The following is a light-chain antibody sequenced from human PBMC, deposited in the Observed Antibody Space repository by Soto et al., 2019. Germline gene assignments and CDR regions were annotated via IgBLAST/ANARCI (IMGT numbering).Light chain of an antibody. V-gene: IGKV1-5*01. Sequence: DIQVTQSPPTLSASLGDRVTITCRASQTISTWMAWYQQKPGKAPKLLVYDASTLQSGVASRFSGSGSGTEFTLIISGLQPDDSATYYCQQYTNTNNPWMFGQGTKV. CDR1: QTISTW. CDR3: QQYTNTNNPWM. CDR2: DAS. J-gene: IGKJ1*01.